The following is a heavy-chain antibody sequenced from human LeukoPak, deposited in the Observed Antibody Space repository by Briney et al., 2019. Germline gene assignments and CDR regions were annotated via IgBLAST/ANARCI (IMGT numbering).Heavy chain of an antibody. D-gene: IGHD4-17*01. CDR2: IKQDGSEK. V-gene: IGHV3-7*01. CDR1: GFTFSSYW. Sequence: GGSLRLSCAASGFTFSSYWMSWVRQAPGKGLEWVANIKQDGSEKYYVDSVKGRFTISRDNAKNSLYLQMNSLRAEDTAVYYCAKTRGDYGVDYLDYWGQGTLVTVSS. CDR3: AKTRGDYGVDYLDY. J-gene: IGHJ4*02.